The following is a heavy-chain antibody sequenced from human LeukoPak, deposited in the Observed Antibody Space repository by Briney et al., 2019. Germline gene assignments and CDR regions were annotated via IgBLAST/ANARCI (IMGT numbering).Heavy chain of an antibody. J-gene: IGHJ4*02. CDR1: DYTFTSYG. V-gene: IGHV1-18*01. Sequence: ASVKVSCKASDYTFTSYGITWVRQAPGQGLEWMGWITPYYGNTNYAQKFQGRLTMTRDTSTTTVYMELSSLRSEDTAMYYCAREIGPRQLHLWGSAFDYWGQGTLVTVSS. CDR2: ITPYYGNT. D-gene: IGHD5-18*01. CDR3: AREIGPRQLHLWGSAFDY.